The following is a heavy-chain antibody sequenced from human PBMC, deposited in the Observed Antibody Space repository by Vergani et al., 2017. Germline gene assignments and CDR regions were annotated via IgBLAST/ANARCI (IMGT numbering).Heavy chain of an antibody. J-gene: IGHJ4*02. V-gene: IGHV3-9*01. CDR1: GFTFDDYA. CDR3: AKDIDPNYSSSWYGGIDY. D-gene: IGHD6-13*01. Sequence: EVQLVESGGGLVQPGRSLRLSCAASGFTFDDYAMHWVRQAPGKGLEWVSGISWNSGSIGYADSVKGRFTISRDNAKNSLYLQMNSLRAEDTALYYCAKDIDPNYSSSWYGGIDYGGQGTLVTVSS. CDR2: ISWNSGSI.